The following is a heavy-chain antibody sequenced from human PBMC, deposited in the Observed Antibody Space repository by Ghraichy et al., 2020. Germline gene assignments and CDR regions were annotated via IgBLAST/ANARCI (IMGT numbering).Heavy chain of an antibody. V-gene: IGHV3-7*01. CDR3: ARGRIAAAGTSSY. J-gene: IGHJ4*02. CDR1: GFTFSSYW. D-gene: IGHD6-13*01. CDR2: IKQDGSEK. Sequence: LSLTCAASGFTFSSYWMSWVRQASGKGLEWVANIKQDGSEKYYVDSVKGRFTISRDNAKNSLYLQMNSLRAEDTAVYYCARGRIAAAGTSSYWGQGTLVTVSP.